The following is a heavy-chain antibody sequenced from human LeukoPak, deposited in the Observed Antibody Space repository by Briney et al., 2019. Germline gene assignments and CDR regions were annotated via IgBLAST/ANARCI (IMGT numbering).Heavy chain of an antibody. CDR3: AKRNPTYCSSTSCYSY. Sequence: GGSLRLSCAASGFTFSGFAMSWVRQAPGKGLEWVSGISGSGDRTYYADSVKGRFTISRDNSKNTLYLQMNSLRAEDTAVYYCAKRNPTYCSSTSCYSYWGQGTLVTVSS. CDR2: ISGSGDRT. V-gene: IGHV3-23*01. J-gene: IGHJ4*02. D-gene: IGHD2-2*01. CDR1: GFTFSGFA.